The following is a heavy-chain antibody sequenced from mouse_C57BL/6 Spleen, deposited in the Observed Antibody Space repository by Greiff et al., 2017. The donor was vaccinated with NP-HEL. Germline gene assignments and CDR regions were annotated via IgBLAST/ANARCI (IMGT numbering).Heavy chain of an antibody. CDR2: IYPRDGST. J-gene: IGHJ2*01. CDR3: ARGDYYGSSDYFDY. Sequence: VQLQQSDAELVKPGASVKISCKVSGYTFTDHTIHWMKQRPEQGLEWIGYIYPRDGSTKYNEKFKGKATLTADKSSSTAYMQLNSLTSEDAAVYCCARGDYYGSSDYFDYWGQGTTLTVSS. D-gene: IGHD1-1*01. CDR1: GYTFTDHT. V-gene: IGHV1-78*01.